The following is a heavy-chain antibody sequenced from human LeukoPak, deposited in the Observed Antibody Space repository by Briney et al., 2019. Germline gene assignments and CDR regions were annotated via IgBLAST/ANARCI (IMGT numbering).Heavy chain of an antibody. CDR3: ANEEVPNDY. CDR2: ISISGDMT. D-gene: IGHD4/OR15-4a*01. Sequence: GGSLRLSCEVSGFPFSSHAMSWVRQAPGRGLEWVSGISISGDMTYYADSVQGRIIISRDNSKNTVYLQMDSLRVEDTAVYYCANEEVPNDYWGQGTLVTVSS. CDR1: GFPFSSHA. V-gene: IGHV3-23*01. J-gene: IGHJ4*02.